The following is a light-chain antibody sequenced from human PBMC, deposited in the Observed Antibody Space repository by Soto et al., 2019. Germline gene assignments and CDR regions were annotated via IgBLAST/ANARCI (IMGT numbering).Light chain of an antibody. CDR1: SSDFGSYKF. CDR3: FSFTSTNNQV. V-gene: IGLV2-23*01. CDR2: ETS. Sequence: QSVLTQPASVSGSPGQSVTISCTGTSSDFGSYKFVSWYQHHPGKVPKVIIYETSKRPSGVSDRFSGSKSGNTASLTISGLQAEDEADYSCFSFTSTNNQVFGSGTKVTVL. J-gene: IGLJ1*01.